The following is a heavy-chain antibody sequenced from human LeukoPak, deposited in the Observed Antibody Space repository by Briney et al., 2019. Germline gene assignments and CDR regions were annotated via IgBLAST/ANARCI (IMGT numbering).Heavy chain of an antibody. V-gene: IGHV1-18*01. D-gene: IGHD4-23*01. CDR3: ARGGRMTTVVTYYFDY. Sequence: GASVKVSCKASGYTFTSYGISWVRQAPGQGLEWMGWISAYNGNTNYAQKLQGRVTMTTDTSTSTVYMDLSSLRSDDTAVYFCARGGRMTTVVTYYFDYWGQGTLVTVSS. CDR2: ISAYNGNT. J-gene: IGHJ4*02. CDR1: GYTFTSYG.